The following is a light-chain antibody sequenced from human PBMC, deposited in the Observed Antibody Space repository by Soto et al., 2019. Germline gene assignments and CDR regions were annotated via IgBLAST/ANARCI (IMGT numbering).Light chain of an antibody. CDR3: QQHRNWALT. CDR2: GAS. V-gene: IGKV3-15*01. CDR1: QSVDIN. J-gene: IGKJ1*01. Sequence: EIRLTQSPASLSVSQGERVTLSCRASQSVDINLAWYQQKPGQAPRLLIDGASTRATDMPGRFSGRGSGTEFTLTISSLQSEDYAVYYCQQHRNWALTFGQGTKLDI.